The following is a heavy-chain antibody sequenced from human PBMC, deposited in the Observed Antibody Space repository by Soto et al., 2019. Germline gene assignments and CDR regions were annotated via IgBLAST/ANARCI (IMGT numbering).Heavy chain of an antibody. D-gene: IGHD6-19*01. J-gene: IGHJ3*02. CDR1: GGSFSGYY. Sequence: QVQLQQWGAGLLKPSETLSLTCAVYGGSFSGYYWSWIRQPPGKGLEWIGEINHSGSTNYNPSLKSRVTISVDTSKNQFSLKLSSVTAADTAVYYCASAQQWLPRDAFDIWGQGTMVTVSS. CDR2: INHSGST. CDR3: ASAQQWLPRDAFDI. V-gene: IGHV4-34*01.